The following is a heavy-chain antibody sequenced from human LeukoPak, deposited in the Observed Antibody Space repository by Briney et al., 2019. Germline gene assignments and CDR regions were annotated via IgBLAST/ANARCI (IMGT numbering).Heavy chain of an antibody. Sequence: PGGSLGLSCAVSGFTFSGYGMHWVRQAPGKGLEWVASIRFDGSHKSYADSVKGRFTISRDYSKNTLYLQMNTLRAEDTAVYYCAKDHGWELDGSGEYYFYYCMDVWGKGTTVTIPS. CDR3: AKDHGWELDGSGEYYFYYCMDV. J-gene: IGHJ6*03. CDR2: IRFDGSHK. CDR1: GFTFSGYG. V-gene: IGHV3-30*02. D-gene: IGHD1-26*01.